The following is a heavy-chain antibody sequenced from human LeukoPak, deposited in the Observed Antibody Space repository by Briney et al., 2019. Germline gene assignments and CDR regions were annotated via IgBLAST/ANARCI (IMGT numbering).Heavy chain of an antibody. D-gene: IGHD5-18*01. V-gene: IGHV4-4*07. Sequence: SETLSLTCTVSGGSISSYYWSWIRQPAGKGLEWIGRIYTSGSTNYNQSLKSRVTISVDTSKNQFSLKLTSVTAADTAVYYCARGGLGYGYDTWGQGTLVIVSS. J-gene: IGHJ5*02. CDR2: IYTSGST. CDR3: ARGGLGYGYDT. CDR1: GGSISSYY.